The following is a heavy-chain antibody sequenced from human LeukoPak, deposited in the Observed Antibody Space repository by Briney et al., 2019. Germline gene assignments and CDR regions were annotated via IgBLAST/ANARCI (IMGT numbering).Heavy chain of an antibody. CDR2: IYTSGST. V-gene: IGHV4-61*02. CDR3: ARVSPHYYDSSGPNDAFDI. CDR1: GGSISSGSYY. J-gene: IGHJ3*02. Sequence: SETLSLTCTVSGGSISSGSYYWSWIRQPAGKGLEWIGRIYTSGSTNYNPSLKSRVTISVDTSKNRFSLKLSSVTAADTAVYYCARVSPHYYDSSGPNDAFDIWGQGTMVTVSS. D-gene: IGHD3-22*01.